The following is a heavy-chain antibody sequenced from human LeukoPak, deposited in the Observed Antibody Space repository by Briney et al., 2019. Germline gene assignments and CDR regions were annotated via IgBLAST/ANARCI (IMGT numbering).Heavy chain of an antibody. V-gene: IGHV3-7*05. CDR2: IEQHGSEK. J-gene: IGHJ5*02. CDR3: ARGHGWFDP. Sequence: PGRSLRLSCAASGFTFSDSWMTWVRQAPGKGLEWVVNIEQHGSEKNYVDSVKGRFTISRDNAKNSLYLQMHSLRAEDTAVYYCARGHGWFDPWGQGSLVTVSS. CDR1: GFTFSDSW.